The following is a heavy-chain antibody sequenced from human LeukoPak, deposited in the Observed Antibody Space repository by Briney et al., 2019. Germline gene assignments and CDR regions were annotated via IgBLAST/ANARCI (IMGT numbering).Heavy chain of an antibody. CDR3: ARVGIVGATYPFDY. V-gene: IGHV4-59*01. Sequence: SETLSLTCTGSGGSISSYYWSWIRQPPGKGVEGIGYIYYSGSTNYNPSLKSRVTISVDTSKNQFSLKLSSVTAADTAVYYCARVGIVGATYPFDYWGQGTLVTVSS. CDR2: IYYSGST. CDR1: GGSISSYY. D-gene: IGHD1-26*01. J-gene: IGHJ4*02.